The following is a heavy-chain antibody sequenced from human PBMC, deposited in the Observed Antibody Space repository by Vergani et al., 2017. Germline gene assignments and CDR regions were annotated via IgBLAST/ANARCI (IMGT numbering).Heavy chain of an antibody. Sequence: QVQLVQSGAEVKRPGASVKISCKASGYSFTSYYLHWVRQAPGQGLEWMGIINPDGGSTNTAPKFQGRITMTRDTSTNTVYMDLSNLRSEDTAIYYCARYAADMGAFPAPFDYWGQGTLVTVSS. D-gene: IGHD6-13*01. CDR3: ARYAADMGAFPAPFDY. J-gene: IGHJ4*02. CDR1: GYSFTSYY. V-gene: IGHV1-46*03. CDR2: INPDGGST.